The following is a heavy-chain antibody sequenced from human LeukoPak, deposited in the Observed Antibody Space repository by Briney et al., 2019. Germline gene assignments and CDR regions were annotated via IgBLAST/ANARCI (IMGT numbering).Heavy chain of an antibody. D-gene: IGHD5-24*01. CDR2: ISSGSDTI. V-gene: IGHV3-48*04. CDR1: GFTFRIYG. CDR3: ARATRNGYDY. Sequence: GGALRLSCAAPGFTFRIYGMNWVRQAPGEGAGWVSYISSGSDTIYYADSAKGRFTMSRDNAKNSLFLQMNSLRAEDTAVYYCARATRNGYDYWGQGTLVAVSS. J-gene: IGHJ4*02.